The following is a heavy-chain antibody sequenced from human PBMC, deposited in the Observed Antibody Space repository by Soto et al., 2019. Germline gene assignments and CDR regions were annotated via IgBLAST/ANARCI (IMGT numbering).Heavy chain of an antibody. D-gene: IGHD2-8*01. CDR1: DFTVSTNY. CDR3: ARTLGYCSNGICYGYHYYGMDV. J-gene: IGHJ6*02. CDR2: IYSGGST. Sequence: GGSLRLSCAASDFTVSTNYMSWVRQAPGKGLEWVSVIYSGGSTYYADSVKGRFTISRDNSKNTLYLQMNSPRAEDTAVYYCARTLGYCSNGICYGYHYYGMDVWGQGTTVTVS. V-gene: IGHV3-53*01.